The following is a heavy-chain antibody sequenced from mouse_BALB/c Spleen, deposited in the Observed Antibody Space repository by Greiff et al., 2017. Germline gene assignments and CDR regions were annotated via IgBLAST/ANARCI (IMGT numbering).Heavy chain of an antibody. CDR2: INSNGGST. CDR3: ARQDYYGPMYYSYYAMDY. V-gene: IGHV5-6-2*01. Sequence: DVMLVESGGGLVKLGGSLKLSCAASGFTFSSYYMSWVRQTPEKRLELVAAINSNGGSTYYPDTVKGRFPISRDNTKNTLYLQMSSLKSEDTALYYCARQDYYGPMYYSYYAMDYWGQGTSVTVSS. CDR1: GFTFSSYY. D-gene: IGHD1-2*01. J-gene: IGHJ4*01.